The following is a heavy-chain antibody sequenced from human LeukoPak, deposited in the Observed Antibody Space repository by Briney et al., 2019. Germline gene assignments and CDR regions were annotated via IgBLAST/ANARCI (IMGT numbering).Heavy chain of an antibody. CDR3: ARDSLLPSAMGYYYMDV. J-gene: IGHJ6*03. Sequence: SETLSLTCAVYGGSFSGYYWSWIRQPPGKGLEWIGEINHSGSTNHNPSLKSRVTISVDTSKNQFSLKLSSVTAADTALYYCARDSLLPSAMGYYYMDVWGKGTTVTVSS. CDR1: GGSFSGYY. D-gene: IGHD2-2*01. CDR2: INHSGST. V-gene: IGHV4-34*01.